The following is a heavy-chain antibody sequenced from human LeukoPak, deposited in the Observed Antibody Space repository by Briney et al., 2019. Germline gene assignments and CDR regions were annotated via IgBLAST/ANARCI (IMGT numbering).Heavy chain of an antibody. V-gene: IGHV3-23*01. D-gene: IGHD6-19*01. CDR1: GFTLSSYA. J-gene: IGHJ4*02. CDR2: ISGSRRGSNT. CDR3: ASPDSSGSYHDY. Sequence: GGALRLSCAASGFTLSSYAMSWVRQAPGKGLEWVSAISGSRRGSNTNYADCVKGWFTISRDNSKNTLYLQMNSLRAEDTGVYYCASPDSSGSYHDYWGQGTLVT.